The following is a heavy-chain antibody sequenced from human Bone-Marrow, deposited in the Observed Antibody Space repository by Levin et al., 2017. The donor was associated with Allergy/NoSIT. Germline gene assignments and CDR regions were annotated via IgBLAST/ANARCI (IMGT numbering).Heavy chain of an antibody. D-gene: IGHD3-10*01. V-gene: IGHV1-2*06. Sequence: PGGSLRLSCKASGYTFTGSYVHWVRQTPRHGLEWMGRINPNSGVPNYAQRFQGRVAMTRDTSISTAYMELSRLGSDDTAVYYCARYYNSYDSWGQGTLVTVSS. CDR3: ARYYNSYDS. CDR2: INPNSGVP. CDR1: GYTFTGSY. J-gene: IGHJ5*01.